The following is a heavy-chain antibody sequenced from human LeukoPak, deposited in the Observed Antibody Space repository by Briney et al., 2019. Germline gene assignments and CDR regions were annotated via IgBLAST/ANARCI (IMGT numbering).Heavy chain of an antibody. CDR1: GFTFSGFD. CDR2: IRSKANSYAT. CDR3: ARSGIPPNYYRGMDV. V-gene: IGHV3-73*01. D-gene: IGHD2-2*02. Sequence: GGSLTLSCAASGFTFSGFDVYWVRQASGKGLECVGRIRSKANSYATGYGESVKGRFTISRDDSKNTAYLQMNSLKTEDTGVYFCARSGIPPNYYRGMDVWGQGTTVTVSS. J-gene: IGHJ6*02.